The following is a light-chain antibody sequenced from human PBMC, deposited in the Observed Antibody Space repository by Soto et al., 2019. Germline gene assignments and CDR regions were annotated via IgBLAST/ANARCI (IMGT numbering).Light chain of an antibody. CDR3: QQSYSPPLIT. Sequence: TKMYNTPSELRPVVKDIIAVSFLESQSISRYLNWYQQKPGKAPNLLIYVASSLQSEVPSRFSGSGSGTDFTITISSLEPEDFATYHCQQSYSPPLITIGQGTRLEIK. CDR1: QSISRY. CDR2: VAS. J-gene: IGKJ5*01. V-gene: IGKV1-39*01.